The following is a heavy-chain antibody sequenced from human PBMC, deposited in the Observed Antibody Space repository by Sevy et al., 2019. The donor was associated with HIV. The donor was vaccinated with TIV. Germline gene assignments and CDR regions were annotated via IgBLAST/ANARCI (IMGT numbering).Heavy chain of an antibody. J-gene: IGHJ6*02. CDR2: ISWNSGSI. CDR1: GFTFDDYA. CDR3: AEDKLVGWGYCSSTSCPYGMDV. V-gene: IGHV3-9*01. D-gene: IGHD2-2*01. Sequence: GGFLRLSCAASGFTFDDYAMHWVRQAPGKGLEWISGISWNSGSIGYADSVKGRFTISRDNAKNCLYLQMNSLRAEDTALYYCAEDKLVGWGYCSSTSCPYGMDVWGQGTTVTVSS.